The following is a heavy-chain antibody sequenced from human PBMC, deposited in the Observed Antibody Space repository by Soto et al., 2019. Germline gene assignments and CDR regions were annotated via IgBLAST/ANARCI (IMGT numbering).Heavy chain of an antibody. CDR2: ISSSSSYI. V-gene: IGHV3-21*01. J-gene: IGHJ5*02. D-gene: IGHD2-2*01. CDR1: GFTFSSYS. Sequence: GGSLRLSCAASGFTFSSYSMNWVRQAPGKGLEWVSSISSSSSYIYYADSVKGRFTISRDNAKNSLYLQMNSLRAEDTAVYYCARDPVVPAAISDTNWFDPWGQGTLVTVSS. CDR3: ARDPVVPAAISDTNWFDP.